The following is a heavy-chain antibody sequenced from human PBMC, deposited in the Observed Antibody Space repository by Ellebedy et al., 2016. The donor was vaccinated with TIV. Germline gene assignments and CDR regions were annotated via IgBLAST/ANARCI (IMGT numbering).Heavy chain of an antibody. J-gene: IGHJ3*02. V-gene: IGHV4-4*02. CDR2: IFHSGST. CDR1: GGSISMTNW. D-gene: IGHD6-19*01. Sequence: MPGGSLRLSCAVSGGSISMTNWWSWVRQAPGKGLEWIGEIFHSGSTNYNPSLKSRVTISVDTSKNQFSLKLSSVTAADTAIYYCARLVYSSGGFPAFDIWGQGTMVTVSS. CDR3: ARLVYSSGGFPAFDI.